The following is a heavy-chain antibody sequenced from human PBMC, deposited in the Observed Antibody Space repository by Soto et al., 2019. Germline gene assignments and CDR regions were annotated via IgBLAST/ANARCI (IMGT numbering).Heavy chain of an antibody. J-gene: IGHJ4*02. Sequence: GGSLRLSCAASGFTFSNYWIHWVRQVPGEGLVWVSSINNDGSRTWYADSVRGRIAMSRDNARNLVSLQMNSLRAEDTAVYYCGTTFEYWGQGAMVTVYS. CDR3: GTTFEY. CDR1: GFTFSNYW. CDR2: INNDGSRT. D-gene: IGHD1-26*01. V-gene: IGHV3-74*01.